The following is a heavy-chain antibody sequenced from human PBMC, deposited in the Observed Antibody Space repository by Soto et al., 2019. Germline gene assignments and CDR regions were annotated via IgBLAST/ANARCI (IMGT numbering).Heavy chain of an antibody. CDR1: GYTLTRYG. V-gene: IGHV1-18*01. CDR2: ISAYNGNT. CDR3: ARDVTPYSSGWYVDDAFDI. Sequence: ASVKVSCKASGYTLTRYGINWVRQAPGQRPEWMGWISAYNGNTNYAQKLQGRVTMTTDTSTSTAYMELRSLRSDDTAVYYCARDVTPYSSGWYVDDAFDIWGQGTMVTVSS. J-gene: IGHJ3*02. D-gene: IGHD6-19*01.